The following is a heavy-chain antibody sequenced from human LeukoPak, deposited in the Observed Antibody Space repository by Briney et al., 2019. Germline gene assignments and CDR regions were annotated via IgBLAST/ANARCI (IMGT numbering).Heavy chain of an antibody. Sequence: SETLSLTCTVSGGSISSSSYYWGWIRQPPGKGLEWIGYIYYSGSTNYNPSLKSRVTISVDTSKNQFSLKLSSVTAADTAVYYCARDLLYPMRNYYMGVWGKGTTVTVSS. J-gene: IGHJ6*03. CDR2: IYYSGST. D-gene: IGHD2-8*01. CDR3: ARDLLYPMRNYYMGV. V-gene: IGHV4-61*01. CDR1: GGSISSSSYY.